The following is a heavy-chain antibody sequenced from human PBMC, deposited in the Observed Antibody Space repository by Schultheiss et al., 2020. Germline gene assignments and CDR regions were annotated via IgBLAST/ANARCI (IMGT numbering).Heavy chain of an antibody. Sequence: GESLKIACAASGFTFSSYAMSWVRQAPGKGLEWVSAISGSGGSTYYADSVKGRFTISRDNSKNTLYLQMNSLRAEDTAVYYCAKLGAFWSGYNPWLDYWGQGTLVTVSS. CDR3: AKLGAFWSGYNPWLDY. J-gene: IGHJ4*02. D-gene: IGHD3-3*01. V-gene: IGHV3-23*01. CDR1: GFTFSSYA. CDR2: ISGSGGST.